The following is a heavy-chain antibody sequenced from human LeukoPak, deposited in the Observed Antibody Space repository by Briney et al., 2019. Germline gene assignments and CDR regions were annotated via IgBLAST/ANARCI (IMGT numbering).Heavy chain of an antibody. CDR3: ASYCSGGSCYSDAFDI. CDR1: GGSFSGYY. Sequence: SETLSLTCAVYGGSFSGYYWSWIRQPPGKGLEWIGEINHSGSTNYNPSLKSRVTISVDTSKNQFSLKLSSVTAADTAVYYCASYCSGGSCYSDAFDIWGQGTMVTVSS. J-gene: IGHJ3*02. D-gene: IGHD2-15*01. CDR2: INHSGST. V-gene: IGHV4-34*01.